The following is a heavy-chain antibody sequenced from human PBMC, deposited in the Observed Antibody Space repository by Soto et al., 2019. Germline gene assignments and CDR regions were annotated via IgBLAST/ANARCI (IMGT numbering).Heavy chain of an antibody. Sequence: QSTLKESGPTLVKPTQTLTLTCTFSAFSLSTSGVGVGWIRQPPGKALEWLALIYWDDDRRYSLSLKSRLTITKDTSKNQVVLTMTNMDPVDTATYYCAHRQRTVYFDYWGQGTLVTVSS. V-gene: IGHV2-5*02. D-gene: IGHD4-17*01. CDR2: IYWDDDR. CDR1: AFSLSTSGVG. J-gene: IGHJ4*02. CDR3: AHRQRTVYFDY.